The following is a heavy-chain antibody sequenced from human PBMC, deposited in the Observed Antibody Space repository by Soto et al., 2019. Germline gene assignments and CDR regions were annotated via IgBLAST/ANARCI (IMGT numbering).Heavy chain of an antibody. CDR2: ISYDGSNK. D-gene: IGHD3-10*01. CDR3: AKDLRYGPGEAVSYYYGMDV. J-gene: IGHJ6*02. CDR1: GFTFSSYG. V-gene: IGHV3-30*18. Sequence: QVQLVESGGGVVQPGRSLRLSCAASGFTFSSYGMHWVRQAPGKGLEWVAVISYDGSNKYYADSVKGRFTISRDNSKNTLYLQMNSLRAEDTAVYYCAKDLRYGPGEAVSYYYGMDVWGQGTTVTVSS.